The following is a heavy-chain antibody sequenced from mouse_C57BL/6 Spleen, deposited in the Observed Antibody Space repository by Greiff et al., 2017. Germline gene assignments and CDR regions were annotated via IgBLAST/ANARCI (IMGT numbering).Heavy chain of an antibody. V-gene: IGHV1-15*01. Sequence: VHLVESGAELVRPGASVTLSCKASGYTFTDYEMHWVKQTPVHGLEWIGAIDPETGGTAYNQKFKGKAILTADKSSSTAYMELRSLTSEDSAVYYCTGGNYAYFDYWGQGTTLTVSS. D-gene: IGHD2-1*01. CDR3: TGGNYAYFDY. J-gene: IGHJ2*01. CDR1: GYTFTDYE. CDR2: IDPETGGT.